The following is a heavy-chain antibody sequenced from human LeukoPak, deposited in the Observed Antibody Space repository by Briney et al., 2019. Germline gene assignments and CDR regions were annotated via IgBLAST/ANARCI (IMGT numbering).Heavy chain of an antibody. CDR2: ISDDGSRK. J-gene: IGHJ2*01. Sequence: GGSLRLSCVVSGLTFSTCVVHWFRQAPGKGLDWVAAISDDGSRKHYADSVKGRFSISRDDSNNAAFLEMDDLRPEDTSVYYCAKEGGTSGRAGYFDLWGRGTLVTVSS. D-gene: IGHD2-2*01. CDR3: AKEGGTSGRAGYFDL. CDR1: GLTFSTCV. V-gene: IGHV3-30-3*01.